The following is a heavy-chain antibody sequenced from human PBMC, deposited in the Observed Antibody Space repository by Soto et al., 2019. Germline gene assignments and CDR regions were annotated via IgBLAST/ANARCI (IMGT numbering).Heavy chain of an antibody. CDR1: GFTFSSYG. D-gene: IGHD6-19*01. CDR3: AKDREAVAGGGYYFDY. Sequence: GGSLRLSCAASGFTFSSYGMHWVRQAPGKGLEWVAVISYDGSNKYYADSVKGRFTISRDNSKNTLYLQMNSLRAEDTAVYYCAKDREAVAGGGYYFDYWGQGTLVTVSS. CDR2: ISYDGSNK. V-gene: IGHV3-30*18. J-gene: IGHJ4*02.